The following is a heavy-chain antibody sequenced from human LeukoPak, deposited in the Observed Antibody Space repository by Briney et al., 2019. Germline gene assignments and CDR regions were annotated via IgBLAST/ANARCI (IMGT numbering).Heavy chain of an antibody. CDR2: IWYDGSNK. J-gene: IGHJ6*04. CDR1: GFTFSSYG. CDR3: GRDRPDIVVVPAAGGVATTNSGMDV. V-gene: IGHV3-33*01. D-gene: IGHD2-2*01. Sequence: GGSLRLSCAASGFTFSSYGMHWVRQAPGKGLEWVAVIWYDGSNKYYADSVKGRFTISRDNSKNTLYLQMNSLRAEDTAVYYCGRDRPDIVVVPAAGGVATTNSGMDVWGKGTTFTVSS.